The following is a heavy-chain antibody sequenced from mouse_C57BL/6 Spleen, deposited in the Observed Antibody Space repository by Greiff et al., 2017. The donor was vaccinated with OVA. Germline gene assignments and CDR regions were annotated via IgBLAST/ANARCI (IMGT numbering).Heavy chain of an antibody. V-gene: IGHV5-17*01. CDR3: AREDDEGFDY. J-gene: IGHJ2*01. Sequence: EVKLMESGGGLVKPGGSLKLSCAASGFTFSDYGMHWVRQAPEKGLEWVAYISSGSSTIYYADTVKGRFTISRDNAKNTLFLQMTSLRSEDTAMYYCAREDDEGFDYWGQGTTLTVSS. D-gene: IGHD2-12*01. CDR2: ISSGSSTI. CDR1: GFTFSDYG.